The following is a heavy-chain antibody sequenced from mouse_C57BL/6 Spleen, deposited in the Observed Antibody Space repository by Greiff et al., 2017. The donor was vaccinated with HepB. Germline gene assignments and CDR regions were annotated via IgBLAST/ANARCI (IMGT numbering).Heavy chain of an antibody. V-gene: IGHV1-55*01. D-gene: IGHD2-4*01. CDR3: ASEACSDYDVYFDY. CDR1: GYTFTSYW. Sequence: QVQLQQPGAELVKPGASVKMSCKASGYTFTSYWITWVKQRPGQGLEWIGDIYPGSGSTNYNEKFKSKATLTVDTSSSTAYMQLSSLTSEDSAGYYCASEACSDYDVYFDYWGQGTTLTVSS. J-gene: IGHJ2*01. CDR2: IYPGSGST.